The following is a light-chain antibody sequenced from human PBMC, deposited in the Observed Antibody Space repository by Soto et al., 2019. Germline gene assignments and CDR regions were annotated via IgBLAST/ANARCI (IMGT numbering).Light chain of an antibody. CDR2: SNS. Sequence: QAVVTQPPSASGTPGQRVTISCSGSSSSIGHNPVNWYQQLPGTAPKLLIYSNSHRPSGVPDRFSGSKSGTSASLAISGLQSEDEADYYCAAWDDSLTGSWVFGGGTKLTVL. V-gene: IGLV1-44*01. CDR1: SSSIGHNP. J-gene: IGLJ3*02. CDR3: AAWDDSLTGSWV.